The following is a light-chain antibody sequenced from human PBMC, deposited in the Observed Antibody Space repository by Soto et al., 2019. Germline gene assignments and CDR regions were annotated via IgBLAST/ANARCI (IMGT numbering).Light chain of an antibody. CDR3: QQRDIWPWT. J-gene: IGKJ1*01. V-gene: IGKV3-11*01. Sequence: EIVLTQSPSTRSLSPGERATLSCWASQSVNRYLVWYQQKPGQAPRLLMYDASKRATGIPARFSGSGSGTDFTLTISSLEPEDFAVYYCQQRDIWPWTFGQGTKVDI. CDR1: QSVNRY. CDR2: DAS.